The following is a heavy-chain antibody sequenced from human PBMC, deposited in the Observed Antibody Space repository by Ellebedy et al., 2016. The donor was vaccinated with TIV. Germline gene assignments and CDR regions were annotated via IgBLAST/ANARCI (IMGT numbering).Heavy chain of an antibody. V-gene: IGHV1-18*04. CDR1: GYTFTSYG. Sequence: AASVKVSCKTSGYTFTSYGISWVRQAPGQGLEWMGWISAYNGNTNYAQKLQGRVTMTTDTSTSTAYMELRSLKSDDTAVYYCARAAVESRSDYWGQGTLVTVSS. CDR2: ISAYNGNT. CDR3: ARAAVESRSDY. D-gene: IGHD3-3*01. J-gene: IGHJ4*02.